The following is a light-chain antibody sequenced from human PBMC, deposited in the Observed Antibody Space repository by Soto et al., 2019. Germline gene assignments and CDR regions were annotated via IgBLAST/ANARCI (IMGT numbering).Light chain of an antibody. Sequence: EIVLTQSPGTLSLSPGERATISCGARQSISSNYLAWYQQKPGQAPRLLIYGASSRSTGIPDGFSGSGSGTDFPLTISRLEPEEFAVYYCQHYGSSLSIPFGHGTRLEIK. CDR2: GAS. CDR3: QHYGSSLSIP. V-gene: IGKV3-20*01. CDR1: QSISSNY. J-gene: IGKJ5*01.